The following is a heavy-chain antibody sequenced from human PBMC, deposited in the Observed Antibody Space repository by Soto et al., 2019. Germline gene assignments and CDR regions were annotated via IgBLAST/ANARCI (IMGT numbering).Heavy chain of an antibody. V-gene: IGHV3-23*01. J-gene: IGHJ6*02. CDR1: GFSFSSYA. CDR3: AKDLADSSGWLHYYYYGMDV. CDR2: ITGSGGST. Sequence: GGSLRLSCAASGFSFSSYAMSWVRQSPGRGLTWVSVITGSGGSTYYADSVKGRFTISRDNSKNTLYLQMNSLRAEDTAVYYCAKDLADSSGWLHYYYYGMDVWGQGTTVTVSS. D-gene: IGHD6-19*01.